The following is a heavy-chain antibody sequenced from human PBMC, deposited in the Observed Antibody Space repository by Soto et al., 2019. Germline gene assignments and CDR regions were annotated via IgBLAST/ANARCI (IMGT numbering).Heavy chain of an antibody. D-gene: IGHD3-22*01. CDR3: ARAGGYYYDSSGYYEAYYYGMDV. CDR1: GGSISSGGYY. Sequence: SETLSLTCTVSGGSISSGGYYWSWIRQHPGKGLEWIGYIYYSGSTYYNPSLKSRVTISVDTSKNQFSLKLSSVTAADTAVYYCARAGGYYYDSSGYYEAYYYGMDVWGQGTTVTVSS. J-gene: IGHJ6*02. CDR2: IYYSGST. V-gene: IGHV4-31*03.